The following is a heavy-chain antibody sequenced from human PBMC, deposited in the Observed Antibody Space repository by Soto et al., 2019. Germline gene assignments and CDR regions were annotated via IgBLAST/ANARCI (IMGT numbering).Heavy chain of an antibody. V-gene: IGHV3-30*18. CDR3: AKDMVRGDAFDI. J-gene: IGHJ3*02. Sequence: GGSLRLSCAASGFTFSSYGMHWVRQAPGKGLEWVAVISYDGSNKYYADSVKGRFTISRDNSKNSLYLQMNSLRTEDTALYYCAKDMVRGDAFDIWGQGTMVTVSS. CDR2: ISYDGSNK. D-gene: IGHD3-10*01. CDR1: GFTFSSYG.